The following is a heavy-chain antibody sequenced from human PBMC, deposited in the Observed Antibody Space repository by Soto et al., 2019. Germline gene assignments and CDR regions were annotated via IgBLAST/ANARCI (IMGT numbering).Heavy chain of an antibody. J-gene: IGHJ6*02. Sequence: EASVKVSCKASGYTFTGYYMHWVRQAPGQGLEWMGWINPNSGGTNYAQKFQGWVTMTRDTSISTAYMELSRLRSDDTAVYYCARAAGTYYYYSMDVWGQGTTVTVSS. CDR2: INPNSGGT. D-gene: IGHD6-13*01. CDR1: GYTFTGYY. V-gene: IGHV1-2*04. CDR3: ARAAGTYYYYSMDV.